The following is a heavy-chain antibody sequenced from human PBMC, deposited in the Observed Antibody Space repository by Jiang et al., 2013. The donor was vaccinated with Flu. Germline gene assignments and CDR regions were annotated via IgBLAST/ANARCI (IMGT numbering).Heavy chain of an antibody. D-gene: IGHD3-10*01. J-gene: IGHJ4*02. CDR3: ARAWFGEWGKDYFDY. CDR1: GGSISSSSYY. CDR2: IYYSGST. V-gene: IGHV4-39*01. Sequence: TVSGGSISSSSYYWGWIRQPPGKGLEWIGSIYYSGSTYYNPSLKSRVTISVDTSKNQFSLKLSSVTAADTAVYYCARAWFGEWGKDYFDYWGQGTLVTVSS.